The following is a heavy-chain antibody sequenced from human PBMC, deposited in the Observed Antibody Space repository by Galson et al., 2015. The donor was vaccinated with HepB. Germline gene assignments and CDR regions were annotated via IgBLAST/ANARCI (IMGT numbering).Heavy chain of an antibody. CDR1: GGSISSSNW. J-gene: IGHJ4*02. V-gene: IGHV4-4*02. Sequence: ETLSLTCTVSGGSISSSNWWSWVRQPPGKGLEWIGEIYHSGSTNYNPSLKSRVTTSVDKSKNQFSLKLSSVTAADTAVYYCARESHSMTTVTTVGLFDYWGQGTLVTVSS. D-gene: IGHD4-17*01. CDR2: IYHSGST. CDR3: ARESHSMTTVTTVGLFDY.